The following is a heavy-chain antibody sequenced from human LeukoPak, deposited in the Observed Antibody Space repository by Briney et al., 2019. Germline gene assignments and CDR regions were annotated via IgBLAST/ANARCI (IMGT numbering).Heavy chain of an antibody. Sequence: GGSLRLSCAASGFTVSTNYMSWVRQAPGKGLEWVSVIYSGGTTYYADSVKGRFTISRDNSKNTLYLQMNSLRAEDTAVYYCAKGGFITIFGVVTDHDAFDIWGQGTMVTVSS. J-gene: IGHJ3*02. CDR2: IYSGGTT. CDR3: AKGGFITIFGVVTDHDAFDI. CDR1: GFTVSTNY. D-gene: IGHD3-3*01. V-gene: IGHV3-53*01.